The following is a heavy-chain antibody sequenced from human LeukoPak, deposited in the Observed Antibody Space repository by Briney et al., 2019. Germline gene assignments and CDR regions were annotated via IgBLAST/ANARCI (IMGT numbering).Heavy chain of an antibody. CDR1: GGSFSGYY. V-gene: IGHV4-34*01. CDR2: ISHSGST. CDR3: AGTMVREAPFDY. Sequence: SETLSLTCAVYGGSFSGYYWSWIRQPPGKGLEWIGEISHSGSTNYNPSLKSRVTISVDTSKNQFSLKLSSVTAADTAVYYCAGTMVREAPFDYWGQGTLVTVSS. J-gene: IGHJ4*02. D-gene: IGHD3-10*01.